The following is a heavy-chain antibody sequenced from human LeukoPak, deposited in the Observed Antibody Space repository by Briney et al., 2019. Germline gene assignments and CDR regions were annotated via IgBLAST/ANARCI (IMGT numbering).Heavy chain of an antibody. CDR1: GFTFSSYG. Sequence: GGSLRLSCAASGFTFSSYGMHWVRQAPGKGLEWVAFIRYDGSNKYYADSVKGRFTISRDNSKNTLYLQMNSLRAEVTAVYYCAKGLSRSGSYYSDVDYWGQGNLVTVSS. V-gene: IGHV3-30*02. J-gene: IGHJ4*02. CDR2: IRYDGSNK. CDR3: AKGLSRSGSYYSDVDY. D-gene: IGHD3-10*01.